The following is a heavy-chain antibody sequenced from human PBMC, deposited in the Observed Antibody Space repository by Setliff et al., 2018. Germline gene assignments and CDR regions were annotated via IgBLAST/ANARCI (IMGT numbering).Heavy chain of an antibody. CDR1: GGSISSGGYY. D-gene: IGHD6-19*01. V-gene: IGHV4-31*02. J-gene: IGHJ4*02. CDR3: ARHRAVAGAYYFDF. CDR2: IYYSGNT. Sequence: SETLSLTCTVSGGSISSGGYYWSWIRQHPGKGLEWIGYIYYSGNTYYNPSLKSRVTISVDTSKNQFSLKLSSVTAADTAVYYCARHRAVAGAYYFDFWGQGTLVT.